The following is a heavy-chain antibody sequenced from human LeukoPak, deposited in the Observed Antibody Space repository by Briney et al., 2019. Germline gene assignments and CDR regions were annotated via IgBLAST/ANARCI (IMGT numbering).Heavy chain of an antibody. CDR1: GYIFTSYG. D-gene: IGHD3-22*01. V-gene: IGHV7-4-1*02. CDR2: INTNTGNP. J-gene: IGHJ5*02. CDR3: ARGLYYYDSSGYYPHNWFDP. Sequence: ASVKVSCKASGYIFTSYGISWVRQAPGQGLEWMGWINTNTGNPTYAQGFTGRFVFSLDTSVSTAYLQISSLKAEDTAVYYCARGLYYYDSSGYYPHNWFDPWGQGTLVTVSS.